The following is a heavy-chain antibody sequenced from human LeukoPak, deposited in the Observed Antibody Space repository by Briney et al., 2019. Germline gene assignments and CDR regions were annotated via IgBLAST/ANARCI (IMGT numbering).Heavy chain of an antibody. J-gene: IGHJ6*03. CDR2: INHSGST. D-gene: IGHD3-22*01. CDR3: ARIDSSGYPYYYYYMDV. V-gene: IGHV4-34*01. Sequence: ETLSLTCAVYGGSFSGYHWSWIRQPPGKGLEWIGEINHSGSTNYNPSLKSRVTISVDTSKNQFSLKLSSVTAADTAVYYCARIDSSGYPYYYYYMDVWGKGTTVTVSS. CDR1: GGSFSGYH.